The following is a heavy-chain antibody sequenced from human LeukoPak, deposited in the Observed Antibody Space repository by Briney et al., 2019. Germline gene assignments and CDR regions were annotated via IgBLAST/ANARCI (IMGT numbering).Heavy chain of an antibody. J-gene: IGHJ4*02. CDR3: ARDLLGYSYDAYYFDF. Sequence: GGSLRLSCAASGFTFSSYSMNWVRQAPGKGLERVSSISSSSSYIYYADSVKGRFTISRDNSKNTLYLQMNSLRAEDTAVYYCARDLLGYSYDAYYFDFWGQGTLVTVSS. V-gene: IGHV3-21*01. CDR1: GFTFSSYS. CDR2: ISSSSSYI. D-gene: IGHD5-18*01.